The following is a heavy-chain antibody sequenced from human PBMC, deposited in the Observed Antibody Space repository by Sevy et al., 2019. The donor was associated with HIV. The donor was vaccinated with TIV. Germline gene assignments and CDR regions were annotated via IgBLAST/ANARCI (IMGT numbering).Heavy chain of an antibody. Sequence: ETLSLTCTVSGGSITSLNWNWIRQPPGKGLEWIANIYYNGHINYNPSLKSRVTLSLDTSKNQFSLRLSSVTAADTAMYYCAGENAWGRGYSWGQGTLVTVSS. CDR3: AGENAWGRGYS. CDR1: GGSITSLN. J-gene: IGHJ4*02. CDR2: IYYNGHI. D-gene: IGHD1-26*01. V-gene: IGHV4-59*08.